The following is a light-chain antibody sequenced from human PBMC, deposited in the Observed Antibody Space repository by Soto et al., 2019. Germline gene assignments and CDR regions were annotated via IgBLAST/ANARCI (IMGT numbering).Light chain of an antibody. J-gene: IGLJ1*01. CDR3: CAFTSITTYV. Sequence: QSVLTQPASVSRSLGQSITISCTGTSSDVGAYNYVSWYQQQPGKAPKLMISEVSNRPSGVSNRFSGSKSGNTASLIISGLQAEDEADYFCCAFTSITTYVFGTGTKGTVL. V-gene: IGLV2-14*03. CDR1: SSDVGAYNY. CDR2: EVS.